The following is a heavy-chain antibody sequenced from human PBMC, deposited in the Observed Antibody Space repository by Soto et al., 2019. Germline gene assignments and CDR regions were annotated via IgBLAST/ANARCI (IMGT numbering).Heavy chain of an antibody. D-gene: IGHD2-8*01. CDR1: GFTFSDYA. J-gene: IGHJ3*02. CDR2: VGGSDDDK. Sequence: EVQLLESGGGVVQPGGSLRLSCAASGFTFSDYAMSWVRQTPGKGLQWVSGVGGSDDDKHYADSVRGRFIVSRDNSKNTRNLQMTSLRADDPAIYSCAKDATSFNGVWAPFHMLGQWTAVTVSS. V-gene: IGHV3-23*01. CDR3: AKDATSFNGVWAPFHM.